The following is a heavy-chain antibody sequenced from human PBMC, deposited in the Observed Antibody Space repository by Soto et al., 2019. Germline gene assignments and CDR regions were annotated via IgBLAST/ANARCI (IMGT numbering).Heavy chain of an antibody. CDR3: ARATNPKYSYGLLWAFDI. D-gene: IGHD5-18*01. CDR1: GGTFSSYA. V-gene: IGHV1-69*01. J-gene: IGHJ3*02. Sequence: QVQLVQSGAEVKKPGSSVKVSCKASGGTFSSYAISWVRQAPGQGLEWMGGIIPIFGTANYAQKFQGRVTITADEPTRTAYMERSSLRSEDTAVYYCARATNPKYSYGLLWAFDIWGQGTMVTVSS. CDR2: IIPIFGTA.